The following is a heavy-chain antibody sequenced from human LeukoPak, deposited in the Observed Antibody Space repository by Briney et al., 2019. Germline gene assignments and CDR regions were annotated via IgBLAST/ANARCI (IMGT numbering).Heavy chain of an antibody. J-gene: IGHJ4*02. V-gene: IGHV4-39*01. CDR3: ATHAHYYDNSVWNTDFDF. CDR2: VVYTGTT. Sequence: ETPSLTCTLSVGSLIRSSFYIGWVRHSPGEGLEWIGTVVYTGTTSYNPSLRSRLTISIDVYKKQFSLELNSATAADTAFYFCATHAHYYDNSVWNTDFDFWGQGILVTVSS. CDR1: VGSLIRSSFY. D-gene: IGHD3-22*01.